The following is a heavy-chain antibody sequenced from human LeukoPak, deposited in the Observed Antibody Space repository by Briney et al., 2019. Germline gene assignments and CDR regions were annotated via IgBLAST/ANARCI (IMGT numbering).Heavy chain of an antibody. CDR3: AREREKYYDILTGYGDAFDI. Sequence: GASVKVSCKASGGTFSSYAISWVRQAPGQGLEWMGRIIPILGIANYAQKFQGRVTITADKSTSTAYMELSSLRSEDTAVYYCAREREKYYDILTGYGDAFDIWGQVTMVTVSS. CDR2: IIPILGIA. J-gene: IGHJ3*02. D-gene: IGHD3-9*01. V-gene: IGHV1-69*04. CDR1: GGTFSSYA.